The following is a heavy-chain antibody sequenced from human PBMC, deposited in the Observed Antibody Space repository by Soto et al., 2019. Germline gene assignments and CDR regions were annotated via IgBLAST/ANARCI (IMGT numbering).Heavy chain of an antibody. CDR3: ARSLVNGTYEAFDI. D-gene: IGHD6-13*01. J-gene: IGHJ3*02. Sequence: EVYLAQSGAEVKKPGESLKISCKGSGYNFNRYWIGWVRQMAGKGLEWMGVIYPGDSDTRYSPSLQGKVTISADKSSSAAYLQWSSLQASDTSPYYCARSLVNGTYEAFDIWGQGTMVTVSS. CDR1: GYNFNRYW. CDR2: IYPGDSDT. V-gene: IGHV5-51*03.